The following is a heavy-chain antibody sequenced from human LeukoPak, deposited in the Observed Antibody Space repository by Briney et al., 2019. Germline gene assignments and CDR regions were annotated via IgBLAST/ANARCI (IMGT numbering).Heavy chain of an antibody. D-gene: IGHD4-17*01. Sequence: GASVKVSCKASGFTFIGYYMHWVRQAPGQGLEWMRVINPSGGSTRYSQRFQGRVIMTRDTSTSTVYMELSSLRSDDTAMYYCARSGGTVTTLYYFDYWGQGTLVTVSS. CDR3: ARSGGTVTTLYYFDY. J-gene: IGHJ4*02. CDR2: INPSGGST. CDR1: GFTFIGYY. V-gene: IGHV1-46*01.